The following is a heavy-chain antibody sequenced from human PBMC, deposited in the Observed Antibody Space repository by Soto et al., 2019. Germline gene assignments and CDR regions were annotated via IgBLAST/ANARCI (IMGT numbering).Heavy chain of an antibody. V-gene: IGHV3-74*01. Sequence: GGSLRLSCAASGFTFSSYWMHWVRQAPGKGLVWVSRINSDGSSTSYADSVKGRFTISRDNAKNTLYLQMNSLRAEDTAVYYCARDPAPYCSGGSCYSFDYWGQGTLVTVSS. CDR3: ARDPAPYCSGGSCYSFDY. CDR2: INSDGSST. D-gene: IGHD2-15*01. CDR1: GFTFSSYW. J-gene: IGHJ4*02.